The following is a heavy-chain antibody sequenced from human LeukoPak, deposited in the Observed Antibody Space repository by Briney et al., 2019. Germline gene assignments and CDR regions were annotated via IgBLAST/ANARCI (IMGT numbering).Heavy chain of an antibody. Sequence: EGSLRLSXAASGFSFSYFWMSWVRQTPGKGREWVANIKQDGSEKYYVDSVKGRFTISRDNAKKSLYLQMNSLRAEDTAVYYCARDPEVGTLFGVLSRYNWFDPWGQGALVTVSS. CDR1: GFSFSYFW. D-gene: IGHD3-3*01. V-gene: IGHV3-7*01. CDR3: ARDPEVGTLFGVLSRYNWFDP. J-gene: IGHJ5*02. CDR2: IKQDGSEK.